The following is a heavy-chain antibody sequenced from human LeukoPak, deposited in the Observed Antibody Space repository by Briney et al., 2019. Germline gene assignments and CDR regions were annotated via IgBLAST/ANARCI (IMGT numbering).Heavy chain of an antibody. CDR3: ATPLDYYDSSGYHQGGD. Sequence: GGSLRLSCAASGFIFNSYWMTWVRQAPGKGLEWVANIKEDGSKKNYVDSVKGRFTIFRDNAKNPLYLQMNSLRAEDTAVYYCATPLDYYDSSGYHQGGDWGQGTLVTVSS. D-gene: IGHD3-22*01. CDR2: IKEDGSKK. V-gene: IGHV3-7*03. J-gene: IGHJ4*02. CDR1: GFIFNSYW.